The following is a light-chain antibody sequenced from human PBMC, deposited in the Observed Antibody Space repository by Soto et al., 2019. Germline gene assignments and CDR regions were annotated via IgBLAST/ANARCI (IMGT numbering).Light chain of an antibody. Sequence: VRSQSRATLSVSPSQTATLSCMATQSVSNYLAWYQQKPGQAPKLLIYGASTRDTGIPARFSGSGSGTDFTLTISRLQPEDFAVYYCHQYYTSPRTFGQGTKVDNK. J-gene: IGKJ1*01. CDR3: HQYYTSPRT. V-gene: IGKV3-15*01. CDR1: QSVSNY. CDR2: GAS.